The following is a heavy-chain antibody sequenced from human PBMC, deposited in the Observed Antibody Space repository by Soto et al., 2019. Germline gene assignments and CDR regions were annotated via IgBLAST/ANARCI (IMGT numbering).Heavy chain of an antibody. J-gene: IGHJ5*02. D-gene: IGHD7-27*01. Sequence: PSETLSLTCTVSGGSIRVTDYFWGWIRQPPGEALEWIASVYHSGSTYYDPSLKSRVTMSVDTSNNEFALTLNSVTASDTAVYYCARDSGWFGPWGQGTLVTVSS. CDR2: VYHSGST. CDR1: GGSIRVTDYF. V-gene: IGHV4-39*01. CDR3: ARDSGWFGP.